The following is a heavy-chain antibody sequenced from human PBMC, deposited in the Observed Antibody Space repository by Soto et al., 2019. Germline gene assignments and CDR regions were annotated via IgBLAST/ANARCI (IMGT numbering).Heavy chain of an antibody. V-gene: IGHV4-59*01. J-gene: IGHJ6*03. CDR2: IYYSGST. Sequence: SETLSLTCTVSGGSISRYYWSRIRQPPEKGLEWIGYIYYSGSTNYNPSLKSRVTISVDTSKNQFSLKLSSVTAADTAVYYCARGGSGSYFGYYYYYMDVWGKGTTVTVSS. CDR1: GGSISRYY. D-gene: IGHD3-10*01. CDR3: ARGGSGSYFGYYYYYMDV.